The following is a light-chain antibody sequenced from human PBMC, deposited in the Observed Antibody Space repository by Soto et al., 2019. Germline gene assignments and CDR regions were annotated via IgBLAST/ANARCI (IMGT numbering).Light chain of an antibody. J-gene: IGLJ2*01. CDR3: SSYTSSSTLV. Sequence: QSVLTQPASVSGSPGQSITISCTGSSSDVGGYNYVSWYQQHPGKAPKLMIYEVSNRPSGISNRFSGSKSGNTASLTLSGLQAEDEAEFYCSSYTSSSTLVFGGGTKLTVL. V-gene: IGLV2-14*01. CDR2: EVS. CDR1: SSDVGGYNY.